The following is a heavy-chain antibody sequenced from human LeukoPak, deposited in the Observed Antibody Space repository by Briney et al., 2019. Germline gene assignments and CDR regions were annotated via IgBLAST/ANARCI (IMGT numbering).Heavy chain of an antibody. CDR3: ARDLTERKYYIAF. Sequence: PGGSLRLSCAASGFTFSSFGVHWVRQAPGDGLEWVAYIGYSGSDIYYADSVKGRFTISRDNSKNTVHLQLSSLRAADTALYSCARDLTERKYYIAFWGQGTLVTVSS. D-gene: IGHD2-8*02. J-gene: IGHJ4*02. CDR1: GFTFSSFG. V-gene: IGHV3-30*02. CDR2: IGYSGSDI.